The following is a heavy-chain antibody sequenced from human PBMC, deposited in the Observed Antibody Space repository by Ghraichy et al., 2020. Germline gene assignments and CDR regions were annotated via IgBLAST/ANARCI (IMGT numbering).Heavy chain of an antibody. V-gene: IGHV4-59*01. CDR1: GGSISSYY. Sequence: ETLSLTCTVSGGSISSYYWSWIRQPPGKGLEWIGYIYYSGSTNYNPSLKSRVTISVDTSKNQFSLKLSSVTAADTAVYYCARGPTFGVVIIDYWGQGTLVTVSS. J-gene: IGHJ4*02. CDR2: IYYSGST. D-gene: IGHD3-3*01. CDR3: ARGPTFGVVIIDY.